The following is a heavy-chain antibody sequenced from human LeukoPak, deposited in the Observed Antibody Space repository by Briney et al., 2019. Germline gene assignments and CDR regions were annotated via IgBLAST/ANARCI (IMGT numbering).Heavy chain of an antibody. CDR2: ISGSGGST. D-gene: IGHD3-10*01. CDR3: ARCLYYYGSGSYYVDY. CDR1: GFTFSSYA. V-gene: IGHV3-23*01. J-gene: IGHJ4*02. Sequence: PGGSLRLSCAASGFTFSSYAMSWVRQAPGKGLEWVSAISGSGGSTYSADSVSGRFTIPRDNSNNTLYLQMNSLRAEDTAVYYCARCLYYYGSGSYYVDYWGQGTLVTVSS.